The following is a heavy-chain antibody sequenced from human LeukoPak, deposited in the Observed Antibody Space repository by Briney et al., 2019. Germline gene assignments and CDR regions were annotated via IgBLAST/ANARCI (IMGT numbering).Heavy chain of an antibody. CDR1: GFTFSGYS. Sequence: PGGSLRLSCAASGFTFSGYSMNWVRQAPGKGLEWVSSISSTSIYIYYAGSVKGRFTISRDNAKNSLYLQMNSLRAEDRAVYYCARGTHCAWVSHGTLVGDNAQPFDYWGQGTLVTVSS. J-gene: IGHJ4*02. CDR3: ARGTHCAWVSHGTLVGDNAQPFDY. CDR2: ISSTSIYI. V-gene: IGHV3-21*01. D-gene: IGHD2-21*02.